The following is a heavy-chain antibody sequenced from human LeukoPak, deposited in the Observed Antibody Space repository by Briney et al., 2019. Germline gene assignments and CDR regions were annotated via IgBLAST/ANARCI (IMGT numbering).Heavy chain of an antibody. J-gene: IGHJ4*02. CDR2: IYHSGST. D-gene: IGHD2-21*01. CDR3: ARDIPIDY. V-gene: IGHV4-38-2*02. CDR1: GYSISSGYY. Sequence: PSETLSLTCTVSGYSISSGYYWGWIRQPPGKGLEWIGSIYHSGSTYYNPSLKSRVTISVDTSNNQFSLKLSSVTAADTAVYYCARDIPIDYWGQGTLVTVSS.